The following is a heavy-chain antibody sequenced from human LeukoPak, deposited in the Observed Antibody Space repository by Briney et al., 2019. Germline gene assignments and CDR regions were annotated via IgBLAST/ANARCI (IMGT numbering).Heavy chain of an antibody. D-gene: IGHD3-10*01. CDR2: ITSSGSNT. CDR3: AKDRRAGSYDY. V-gene: IGHV3-23*01. CDR1: GFTFTNHA. J-gene: IGHJ4*02. Sequence: GGSLRLSCAASGFTFTNHAMSWVRRAPGRGLEWVSTITSSGSNTYYTDSVKGRFTISRDNAKNSLYLQMNSLRAEDTAVYYCAKDRRAGSYDYWGQGTLVTVSS.